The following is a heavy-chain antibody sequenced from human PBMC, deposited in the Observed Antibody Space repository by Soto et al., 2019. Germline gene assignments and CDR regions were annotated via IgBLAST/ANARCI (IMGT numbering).Heavy chain of an antibody. J-gene: IGHJ4*01. V-gene: IGHV3-48*02. CDR1: GFTFSSYS. D-gene: IGHD6-19*01. CDR2: ISRSSSTK. CDR3: ARDREVAAPRDFDF. Sequence: EVQLVESGGGLVQPGGSLRLSCAASGFTFSSYSMNWVRQAPGKGLEWASYISRSSSTKYYEDSVKGRFTISRDNAKNTLYLQINSLREEDTAVYYCARDREVAAPRDFDFWGHGTLVTVST.